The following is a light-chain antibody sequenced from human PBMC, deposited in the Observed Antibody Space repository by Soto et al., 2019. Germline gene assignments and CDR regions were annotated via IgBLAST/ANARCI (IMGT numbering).Light chain of an antibody. CDR2: GAS. J-gene: IGKJ1*01. CDR1: QSVSSSY. CDR3: QQYGSSPGT. Sequence: EIVLTQSPGPLSLSPGERATLSCRXSQSVSSSYLAWYQQKPGQAPRLLIYGASSRATGIPDRFSGSGSGTDFTLTISRLEPEDFAVYYCQQYGSSPGTLGQGTKVDIK. V-gene: IGKV3-20*01.